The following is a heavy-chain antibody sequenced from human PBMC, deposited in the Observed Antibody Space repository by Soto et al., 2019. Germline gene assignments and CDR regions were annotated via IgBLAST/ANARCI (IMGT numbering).Heavy chain of an antibody. Sequence: SETLSVTCTVSGGSISSSSYYWGWIRQPPGKGLEWIGSIYYSGSTYYNPSLKSRVTISVDTSKNQFSLKLSSVTAADTAVYYCARARPRYGMDVWGQGTTVTVSS. J-gene: IGHJ6*02. V-gene: IGHV4-39*01. CDR1: GGSISSSSYY. CDR2: IYYSGST. CDR3: ARARPRYGMDV.